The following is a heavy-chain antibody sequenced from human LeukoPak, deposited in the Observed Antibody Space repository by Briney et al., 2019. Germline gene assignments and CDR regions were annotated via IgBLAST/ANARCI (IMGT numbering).Heavy chain of an antibody. Sequence: SQTLSLTCTVSGGSISSSSYYWGWIRQPPGKGLEWIGSIYYTGSTYYNPSLKSRVTISVDTSKNQFSLKLSSVTAADTAVYYCARDATSYFDYWGQGTLVTVSS. CDR1: GGSISSSSYY. J-gene: IGHJ4*02. CDR3: ARDATSYFDY. V-gene: IGHV4-39*07. D-gene: IGHD2-15*01. CDR2: IYYTGST.